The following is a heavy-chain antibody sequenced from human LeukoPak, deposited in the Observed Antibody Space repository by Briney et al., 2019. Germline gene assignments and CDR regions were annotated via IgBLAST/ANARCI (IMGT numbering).Heavy chain of an antibody. CDR2: ITGSGGST. CDR3: AKYCNLSGYYLGGYDN. CDR1: GFSFSSYA. V-gene: IGHV3-23*01. D-gene: IGHD3-22*01. J-gene: IGHJ4*02. Sequence: PGWSMRLSCAASGFSFSSYAMGWVRQAPGKGLEWVSAITGSGGSTYYADSVKGRFTISRDNSKHTLFLQMNSLRAEAAAVYYCAKYCNLSGYYLGGYDNWGQGTLGTVSS.